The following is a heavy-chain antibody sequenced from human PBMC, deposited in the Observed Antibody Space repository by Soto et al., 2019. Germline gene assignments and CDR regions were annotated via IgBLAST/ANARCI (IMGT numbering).Heavy chain of an antibody. CDR2: ISYDGSNK. Sequence: QVQLVESGGGVVQPGRSLRLSCAASGFTFSSYGMHWVRQAPGKGLEWVAVISYDGSNKYYADSVKGRFTISRDNSKNTLYLQMNSLRAEDTAVYYCAKSRRRLRYFHPSYYYGMDVWGQGTTVTVSS. V-gene: IGHV3-30*18. D-gene: IGHD3-9*01. CDR1: GFTFSSYG. CDR3: AKSRRRLRYFHPSYYYGMDV. J-gene: IGHJ6*02.